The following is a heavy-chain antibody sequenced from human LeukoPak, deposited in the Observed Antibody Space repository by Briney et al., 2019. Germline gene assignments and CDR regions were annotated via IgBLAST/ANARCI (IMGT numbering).Heavy chain of an antibody. Sequence: PGGSLRLSCAASGFTFGSYAMSWVRQAPGKGLEWVSTISGSGGSPYYADSVKGRFTISRDNAKNSLYLQMNSLRAEDTAVYYCARDGSYYYGSGSYYNPYFDYWGQGTLVTVSS. CDR2: ISGSGGSP. CDR3: ARDGSYYYGSGSYYNPYFDY. D-gene: IGHD3-10*01. CDR1: GFTFGSYA. J-gene: IGHJ4*02. V-gene: IGHV3-23*01.